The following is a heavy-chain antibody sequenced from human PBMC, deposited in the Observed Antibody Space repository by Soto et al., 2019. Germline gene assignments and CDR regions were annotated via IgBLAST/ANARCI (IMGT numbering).Heavy chain of an antibody. D-gene: IGHD3-3*01. CDR3: ARDAGYDFSSGYYAGYIDY. CDR2: ISAYNGNT. J-gene: IGHJ4*02. CDR1: GFTFTSYA. Sequence: QVQLVQSGTEVKKPGASVKVSCKASGFTFTSYAIIWVRQAPGLGLEWMGWISAYNGNTNYTQNLQRRVTMTTDTSASTAYLELRSLRSDDLAVYYCARDAGYDFSSGYYAGYIDYWGQGALVTVSS. V-gene: IGHV1-18*03.